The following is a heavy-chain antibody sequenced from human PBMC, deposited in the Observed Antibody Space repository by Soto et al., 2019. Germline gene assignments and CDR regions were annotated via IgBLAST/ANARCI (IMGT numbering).Heavy chain of an antibody. CDR1: GGFISNGDYH. Sequence: SETLSLTCTVSGGFISNGDYHWSWIRQPPGKGLEWIGYTYPSGSTYYNASLRSRVTISIDASKNQFSLKLNSVTAADTAVYYCAREGGYDSPHGCGGQGTMVTVSS. J-gene: IGHJ4*02. CDR2: TYPSGST. D-gene: IGHD5-12*01. V-gene: IGHV4-30-4*01. CDR3: AREGGYDSPHGC.